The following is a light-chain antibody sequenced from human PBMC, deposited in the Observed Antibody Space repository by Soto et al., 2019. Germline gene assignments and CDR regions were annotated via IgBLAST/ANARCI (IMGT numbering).Light chain of an antibody. Sequence: DIQMTQFPSSLSASVGDRVTITCRASQGSRNDLAWYQQKPGKPPKRLIYAASSLQSGVPSRFSGSGSGTEFTLAISSLQPEDFATFYCLQHSTYPLTFGQGTKVEIK. CDR2: AAS. CDR1: QGSRND. V-gene: IGKV1-17*01. J-gene: IGKJ1*01. CDR3: LQHSTYPLT.